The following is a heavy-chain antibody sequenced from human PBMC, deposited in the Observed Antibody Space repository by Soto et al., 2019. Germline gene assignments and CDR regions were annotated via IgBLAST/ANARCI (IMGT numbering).Heavy chain of an antibody. D-gene: IGHD3-22*01. Sequence: EVRLVESGGGLVQPGGSLTLSCAASGFTFSSYWMTWVRQAPWKGLEWVANINQDGSEKYYMDSMKGRFTISRDNAKNSLLLQLNSLRAEDTAVYYCARDRGRPDLRDTHYYDSSDLDYGMDVWGQGTTVTVSS. J-gene: IGHJ6*02. CDR1: GFTFSSYW. CDR2: INQDGSEK. V-gene: IGHV3-7*01. CDR3: ARDRGRPDLRDTHYYDSSDLDYGMDV.